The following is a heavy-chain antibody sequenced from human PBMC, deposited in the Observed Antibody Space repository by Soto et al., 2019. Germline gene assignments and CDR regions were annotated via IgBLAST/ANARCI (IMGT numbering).Heavy chain of an antibody. V-gene: IGHV1-46*03. Sequence: SVKVSCKASGYTFTSYYMHWVRQAPGHGMEWMGIINPSGGSKSYAQKFQGRVTMTRDTSTSTVYMELSSLRSEDTAVYYCARDRVQTVTYYDILTGSRTAFDIWGQGTMVTVSS. CDR2: INPSGGSK. CDR1: GYTFTSYY. D-gene: IGHD3-9*01. CDR3: ARDRVQTVTYYDILTGSRTAFDI. J-gene: IGHJ3*02.